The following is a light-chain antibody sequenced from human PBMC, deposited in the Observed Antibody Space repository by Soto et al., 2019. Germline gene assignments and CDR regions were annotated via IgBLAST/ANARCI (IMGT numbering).Light chain of an antibody. CDR2: WAS. Sequence: DIVMTQSPDSLAVSLGERATINCKSSQSVLYSSNNKNYLAWYQQQPGQPPKLLIYWASTRESGVPDRFSGSGSGTDFTLTIRSLQAEDVAVYYCQQYYSTPWTFGQGPKVEIK. V-gene: IGKV4-1*01. CDR1: QSVLYSSNNKNY. CDR3: QQYYSTPWT. J-gene: IGKJ1*01.